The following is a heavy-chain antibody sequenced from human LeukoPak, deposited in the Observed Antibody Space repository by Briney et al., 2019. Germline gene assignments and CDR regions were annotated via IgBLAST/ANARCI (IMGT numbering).Heavy chain of an antibody. V-gene: IGHV1-18*01. Sequence: GASVKVSCKSSGYTFTNFGISWVRQAPGQGLEWLGWISAYTGNTNYAQKLQGRVTMTTDTSTSTAYMELRSLRSDDTAVYYCSRDRVQGIVVVPGAQEGCGVGTCPDYWGQGTLVTVSS. CDR3: SRDRVQGIVVVPGAQEGCGVGTCPDY. CDR1: GYTFTNFG. CDR2: ISAYTGNT. D-gene: IGHD2-2*01. J-gene: IGHJ4*02.